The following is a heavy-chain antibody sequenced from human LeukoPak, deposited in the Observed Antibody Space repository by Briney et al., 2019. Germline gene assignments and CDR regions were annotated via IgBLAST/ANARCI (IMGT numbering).Heavy chain of an antibody. Sequence: GGSLRLSCAASGFTVSSNYTSWVRQAPGKGLEWVSVIYSGGSTYYADSVKGRFTISRDNSKNTLYLQMNSLRAEDTAVYYCARGGAAVAGFFDYWGQGTLVTVSS. D-gene: IGHD6-19*01. CDR2: IYSGGST. J-gene: IGHJ4*02. CDR3: ARGGAAVAGFFDY. V-gene: IGHV3-53*01. CDR1: GFTVSSNY.